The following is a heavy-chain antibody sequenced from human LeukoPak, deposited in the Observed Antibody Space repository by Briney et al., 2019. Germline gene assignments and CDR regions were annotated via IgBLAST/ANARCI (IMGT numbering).Heavy chain of an antibody. V-gene: IGHV3-11*04. D-gene: IGHD2-8*01. CDR1: GFTFSDYY. CDR3: ARARDIVLMVYAYPFDY. J-gene: IGHJ4*02. CDR2: ISSSGSTI. Sequence: GGSLRLSCAASGFTFSDYYMSWIRQAPGKGLEWVSYISSSGSTIYYADSVKGRFTISRDNAKNSLYLQMNSLRAEDTAVYYCARARDIVLMVYAYPFDYWGQGTLVTVSS.